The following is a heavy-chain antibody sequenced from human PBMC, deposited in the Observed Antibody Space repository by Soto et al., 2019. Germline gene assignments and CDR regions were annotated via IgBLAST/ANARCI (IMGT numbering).Heavy chain of an antibody. CDR2: IYWDDDQ. Sequence: QITLKESGPTLVKPTQTLTLTCTVSGFSLSGDGVGVGWIRQPPGKALEWLALIYWDDDQRYSPSLKTRLTITKDTSKNQVVLTMTNMEPVDTATYYCAHAYGGTSWPNDAFDIWCQGTVVTVYS. D-gene: IGHD2-21*01. CDR3: AHAYGGTSWPNDAFDI. CDR1: GFSLSGDGVG. V-gene: IGHV2-5*02. J-gene: IGHJ3*02.